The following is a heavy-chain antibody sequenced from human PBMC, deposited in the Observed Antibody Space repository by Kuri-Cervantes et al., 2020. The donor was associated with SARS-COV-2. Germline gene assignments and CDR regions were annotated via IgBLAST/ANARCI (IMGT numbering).Heavy chain of an antibody. J-gene: IGHJ4*02. CDR1: GFTFSSYW. CDR2: IKQVGSEK. V-gene: IGHV3-7*01. Sequence: GGSLRLSCAASGFTFSSYWMSWVRQAPGKGLEWVANIKQVGSEKYYVDSVKGRYTISRDNAKNSLYLQMNSLRAEDTAVYYCARDNGPNNYSNYEDYFDYWGQGTLVTVSS. CDR3: ARDNGPNNYSNYEDYFDY. D-gene: IGHD4-11*01.